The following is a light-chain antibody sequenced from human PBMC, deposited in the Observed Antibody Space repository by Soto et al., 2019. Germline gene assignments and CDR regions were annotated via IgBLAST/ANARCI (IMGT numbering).Light chain of an antibody. CDR1: SSNIGNNY. Sequence: QSVLTQPPSVSAAPGQKVTISCSGSSSNIGNNYVSWYQQLPGTAPKLLIYDNNERPSGIPDRFSGSKSGTSATLAITGLQTGDEADYYCGTWDSSLSAVVFGGGTKVTVL. CDR3: GTWDSSLSAVV. V-gene: IGLV1-51*01. CDR2: DNN. J-gene: IGLJ2*01.